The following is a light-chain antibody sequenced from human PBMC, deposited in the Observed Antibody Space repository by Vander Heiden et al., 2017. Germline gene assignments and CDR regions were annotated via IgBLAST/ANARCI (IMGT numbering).Light chain of an antibody. J-gene: IGKJ2*03. V-gene: IGKV1-13*02. CDR2: DVS. CDR1: QGISSA. CDR3: LRFTGGGYS. Sequence: AIQLTQSPSSLSASVGDRVTITCRASQGISSALAWYQQKPGKAPKLLIYDVSSFESGVPSTFRRSGSGTDFTLTIMILQPEDIATYYCLRFTGGGYS.